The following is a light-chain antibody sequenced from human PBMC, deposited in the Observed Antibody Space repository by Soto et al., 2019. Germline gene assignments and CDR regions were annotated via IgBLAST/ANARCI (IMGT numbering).Light chain of an antibody. CDR1: QSVSSN. J-gene: IGKJ1*01. CDR2: GAS. Sequence: EVVMTQSPATLSVSPGERATLSCGASQSVSSNLAWYQQKPGQAPRLLIYGASTRATGIPARFSGSGSGTDFTLTISSLQAEDVAVYYCQNHHRTSPWTFGQGTKVDIK. V-gene: IGKV3-15*01. CDR3: QNHHRTSPWT.